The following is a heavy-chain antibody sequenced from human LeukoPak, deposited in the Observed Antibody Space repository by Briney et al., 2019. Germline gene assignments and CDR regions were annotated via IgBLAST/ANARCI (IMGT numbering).Heavy chain of an antibody. CDR2: IKSETDGGTT. J-gene: IGHJ6*03. Sequence: GGALRLSCAASGFTFSNAWMSWVRQAPGKGLEWGGRIKSETDGGTTDYAAPVKGRFTISRDDSKNTLYLQMNSLETEDTAVYYCTTRPLTGTTTYYYYYMDVWGKGTTVTVSS. D-gene: IGHD1-7*01. V-gene: IGHV3-15*01. CDR1: GFTFSNAW. CDR3: TTRPLTGTTTYYYYYMDV.